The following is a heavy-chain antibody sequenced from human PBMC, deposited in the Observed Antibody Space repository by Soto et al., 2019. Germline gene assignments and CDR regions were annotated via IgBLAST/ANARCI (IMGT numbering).Heavy chain of an antibody. Sequence: QVQLVQSGAEVKKPGASVKVSCKASGYTFTDYFIHWVRQAPGQGLEWMGWFNPITGGRNSAQKLQGRVTTARDTTSSTAFMELTSVRSDDTAVYFCARGVPPSEGSGRTWFDAWGQGTLVT. CDR2: FNPITGGR. CDR3: ARGVPPSEGSGRTWFDA. J-gene: IGHJ5*02. D-gene: IGHD6-19*01. V-gene: IGHV1-2*02. CDR1: GYTFTDYF.